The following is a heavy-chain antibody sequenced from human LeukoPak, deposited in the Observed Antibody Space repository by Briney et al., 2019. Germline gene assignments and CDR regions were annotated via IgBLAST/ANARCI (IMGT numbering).Heavy chain of an antibody. D-gene: IGHD3-10*01. J-gene: IGHJ4*02. CDR2: ISSNGGST. CDR3: VKGGSGNYYYYFDY. V-gene: IGHV3-64D*06. Sequence: GGSLRLSCSASRFTFSIYVMHWVRQAPGKGLEYVSAISSNGGSTYYADSVKGRFTISRDNSKNTLYLQMSSLRAEDTAVYYCVKGGSGNYYYYFDYWGQGTLVTVSS. CDR1: RFTFSIYV.